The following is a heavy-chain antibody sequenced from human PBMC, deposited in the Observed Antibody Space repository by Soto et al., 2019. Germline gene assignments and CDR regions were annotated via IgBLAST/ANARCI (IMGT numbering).Heavy chain of an antibody. CDR2: MNPGSGDT. CDR1: GYSFANND. D-gene: IGHD3-16*01. J-gene: IGHJ5*02. Sequence: ASVKVSCKASGYSFANNDVSWVRQATGQGLEWMGWMNPGSGDTGYAQKFQGRVTMTRDISIATAYMELSSLRSDDTAIYYCARMETFGSLNWFDPWGQGTLVTVS. V-gene: IGHV1-8*01. CDR3: ARMETFGSLNWFDP.